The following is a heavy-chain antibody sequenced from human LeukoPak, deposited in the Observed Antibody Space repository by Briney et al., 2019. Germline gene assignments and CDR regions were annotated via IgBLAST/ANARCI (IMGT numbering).Heavy chain of an antibody. D-gene: IGHD6-19*01. V-gene: IGHV1-18*01. CDR3: ARGTERDGSGWYIPEK. J-gene: IGHJ4*02. Sequence: SVKVSCKASGYTFTSYGISWVRQAPGQGLEWMGWISAYNGNTNYAQKLQGRVTMTTDTSTSTVYMELSSLRSEDTAVYYCARGTERDGSGWYIPEKWGQGTLVTVSS. CDR2: ISAYNGNT. CDR1: GYTFTSYG.